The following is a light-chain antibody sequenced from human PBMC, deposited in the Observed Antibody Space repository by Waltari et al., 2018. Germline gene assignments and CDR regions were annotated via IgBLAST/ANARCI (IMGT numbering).Light chain of an antibody. CDR2: KAS. Sequence: DIQMTQSPSTLSASLGDRVSITCRASQNIHSWLAWYQQKPGKAPKLLFYKASTLQTGVPSRFSGSVSGTDFTLTISSRQPDDFATYYCQQYDTVPYTFGLGTKVE. CDR3: QQYDTVPYT. CDR1: QNIHSW. V-gene: IGKV1-5*03. J-gene: IGKJ2*01.